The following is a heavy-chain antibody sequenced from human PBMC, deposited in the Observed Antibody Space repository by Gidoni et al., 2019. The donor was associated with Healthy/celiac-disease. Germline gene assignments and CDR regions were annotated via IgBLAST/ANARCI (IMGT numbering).Heavy chain of an antibody. Sequence: QVQLVQSGAEVKKPGASVKVSCKASGYTFTSSYMHWVRQAPGQGLEWMGIINPSGGSTSYAQKFQGRVTMTRDTSTSTVYMELSSLRSEDTAVYYCARAHSGYAGGLNYYGMDVWGQGTTVTVSS. CDR1: GYTFTSSY. D-gene: IGHD5-12*01. CDR2: INPSGGST. J-gene: IGHJ6*02. V-gene: IGHV1-46*01. CDR3: ARAHSGYAGGLNYYGMDV.